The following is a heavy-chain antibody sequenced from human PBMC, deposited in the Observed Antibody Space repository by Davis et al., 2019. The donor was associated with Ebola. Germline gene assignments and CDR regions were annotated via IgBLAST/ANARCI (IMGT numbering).Heavy chain of an antibody. J-gene: IGHJ4*02. D-gene: IGHD4-11*01. Sequence: PGGSLRLSCAASGFTFSSYSMNWARQAPGKGLEWVSSISSSSSYIYYADSVKGRFTISRDNAKNSLYLQMNSLRAKDTAVYYCAKDLAVTTTYWGQGTLVTVSS. CDR2: ISSSSSYI. CDR3: AKDLAVTTTY. V-gene: IGHV3-21*01. CDR1: GFTFSSYS.